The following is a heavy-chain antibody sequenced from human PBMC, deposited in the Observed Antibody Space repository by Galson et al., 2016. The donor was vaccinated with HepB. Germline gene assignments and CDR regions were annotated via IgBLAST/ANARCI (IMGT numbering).Heavy chain of an antibody. D-gene: IGHD3-3*01. V-gene: IGHV3-7*03. Sequence: SLRLSCAASRFSSGFSFSSFWMNWVRQAPGKGLEWVANIKQDGSEEYYVDSVKGRFTISRDNAKNSLYLQMNSLRTEDTAVYYCAAGGGFLAVSCGQGTLVTVSS. J-gene: IGHJ4*02. CDR2: IKQDGSEE. CDR3: AAGGGFLAVS. CDR1: GFSFSSFW.